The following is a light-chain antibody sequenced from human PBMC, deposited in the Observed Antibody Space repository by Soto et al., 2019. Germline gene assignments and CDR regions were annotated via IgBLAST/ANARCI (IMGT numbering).Light chain of an antibody. V-gene: IGLV1-47*01. CDR1: RSNIGSYY. CDR2: KSD. J-gene: IGLJ2*01. CDR3: AVWDDSLSAVL. Sequence: QSVLTQPPSASGTPGQRVTISCSGSRSNIGSYYVYWFHQLPGTAPKLLIYKSDQRPSVVPHRFCGSKSGTSASLAISGLRAEDEADYYCAVWDDSLSAVLFGGGTKLTVL.